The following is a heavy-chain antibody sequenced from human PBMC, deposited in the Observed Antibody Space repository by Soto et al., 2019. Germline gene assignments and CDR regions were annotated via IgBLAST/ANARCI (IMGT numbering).Heavy chain of an antibody. CDR3: ARDQLGARGDY. CDR2: FDPEDGET. J-gene: IGHJ4*02. V-gene: IGHV1-24*01. Sequence: ASVKVSCKVSGYTLTELSMHWVRQAPGKGLEWMGGFDPEDGETIYAQKVQGRVTMTTDTSTSTAYMELRSLISDDTAVYYCARDQLGARGDYWGQGTLVTVSS. CDR1: GYTLTELS. D-gene: IGHD3-10*01.